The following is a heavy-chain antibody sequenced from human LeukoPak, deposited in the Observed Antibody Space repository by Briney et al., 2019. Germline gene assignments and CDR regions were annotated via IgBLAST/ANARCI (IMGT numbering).Heavy chain of an antibody. CDR1: GGSISSYY. CDR3: ARAINYYGSSGYYPGGFDYYYMDV. V-gene: IGHV4-4*07. D-gene: IGHD3-22*01. J-gene: IGHJ6*03. CDR2: IYTSGST. Sequence: PSETLSLTCTVSGGSISSYYWSWIRQPAGKGLEWIGRIYTSGSTNYNPSLKSRVTMSVDTSKNQFSLKLSSVTAADTAVYYCARAINYYGSSGYYPGGFDYYYMDVWGKGTTVTVSS.